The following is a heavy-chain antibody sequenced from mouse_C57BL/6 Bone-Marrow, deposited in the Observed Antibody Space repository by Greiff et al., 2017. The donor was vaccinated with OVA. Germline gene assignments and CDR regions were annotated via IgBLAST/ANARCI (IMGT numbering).Heavy chain of an antibody. D-gene: IGHD1-1*01. CDR3: ARVTTVVAPVDY. Sequence: EVQLQQSGPELVKPGASVKISCKASGYTFTDYYMNWVKQSHGKSLEWIGDINPNNGGTSYNQKFKGKATLTVDKSSSTAYMELRSLTSEDSAVYYCARVTTVVAPVDYWGQGTTLTVSS. J-gene: IGHJ2*01. CDR2: INPNNGGT. V-gene: IGHV1-26*01. CDR1: GYTFTDYY.